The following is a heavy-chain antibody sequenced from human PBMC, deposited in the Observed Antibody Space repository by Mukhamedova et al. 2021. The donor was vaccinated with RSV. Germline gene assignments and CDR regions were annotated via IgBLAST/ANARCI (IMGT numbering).Heavy chain of an antibody. CDR2: INPSGGST. Sequence: GIINPSGGSTSYAQKFQRRVTMTRDTSTSTVYMELSSLRSEDMAVYYCARDRCSSTSCYFGGMDVWGQGTTVTVSS. V-gene: IGHV1-46*01. J-gene: IGHJ6*02. CDR3: ARDRCSSTSCYFGGMDV. D-gene: IGHD2-2*01.